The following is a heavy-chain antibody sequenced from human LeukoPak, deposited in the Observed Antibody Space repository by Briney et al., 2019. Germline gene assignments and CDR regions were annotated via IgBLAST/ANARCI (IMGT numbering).Heavy chain of an antibody. V-gene: IGHV1-24*01. CDR2: FDPEDGET. D-gene: IGHD1/OR15-1a*01. CDR3: ATITGTTYYYYYMDV. Sequence: ASVKVSCKVSGDTLTELSMHWVRQAPGKGLEWMGGFDPEDGETIYAQKFQGRVTMTEDTSTDTAYMELSSMRSEDTAVYYCATITGTTYYYYYMDVWGKGTTVTVPS. J-gene: IGHJ6*03. CDR1: GDTLTELS.